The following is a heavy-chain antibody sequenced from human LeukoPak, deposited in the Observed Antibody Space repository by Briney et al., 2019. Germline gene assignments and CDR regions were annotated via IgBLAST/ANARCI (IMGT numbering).Heavy chain of an antibody. D-gene: IGHD6-19*01. J-gene: IGHJ4*02. V-gene: IGHV1-2*02. CDR2: VNPNTGAT. Sequence: ASVKVSCKTSGYTFNGYYMHWVRQAPGQGLEWMGWVNPNTGATNYLQKFQGRVTMTRDTSITTAYMELSSLTSDDTAVYFCAKAAAYSSGWYAYFDSWGQGTLVTVS. CDR1: GYTFNGYY. CDR3: AKAAAYSSGWYAYFDS.